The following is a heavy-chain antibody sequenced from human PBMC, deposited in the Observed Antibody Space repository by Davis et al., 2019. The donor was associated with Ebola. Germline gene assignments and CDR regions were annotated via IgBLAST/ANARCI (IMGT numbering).Heavy chain of an antibody. Sequence: SETLSLTCTVSGGSISSYYWSWIRQSPGKGLEWIGYIFYSGSTDYNPSLKSRVTMSVDTSKNQFSLKLTSVTAADTAVYYCARLRRDGHNRPFDTWGQGTLVTVSS. CDR3: ARLRRDGHNRPFDT. D-gene: IGHD5-24*01. CDR2: IFYSGST. CDR1: GGSISSYY. V-gene: IGHV4-59*08. J-gene: IGHJ4*02.